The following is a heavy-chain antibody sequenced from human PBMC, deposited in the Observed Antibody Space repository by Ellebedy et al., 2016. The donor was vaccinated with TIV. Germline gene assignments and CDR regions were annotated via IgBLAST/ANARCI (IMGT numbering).Heavy chain of an antibody. V-gene: IGHV3-48*04. D-gene: IGHD3-10*01. CDR2: ISYESSTI. CDR3: ARETMIRGVYYFDY. J-gene: IGHJ4*02. Sequence: GGSLRLSCAASGFTFSTYPMNWVRQAPGKGLEWLSYISYESSTIYYADSVEGRFTISRDNAKSSVSLEMNSLRAGDTAVYYCARETMIRGVYYFDYWGQGTLVTVSS. CDR1: GFTFSTYP.